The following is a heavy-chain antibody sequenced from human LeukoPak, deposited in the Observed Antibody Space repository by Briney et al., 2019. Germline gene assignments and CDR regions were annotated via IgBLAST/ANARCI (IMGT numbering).Heavy chain of an antibody. J-gene: IGHJ4*02. CDR2: INAGNGNT. D-gene: IGHD6-19*01. Sequence: ASVTVSCKASGYTFTNYAMHWVRQAPGQRLEWMGWINAGNGNTKYSQKFQGRVTITRDTSASTAYMELSSLRSEDTAVYYCARDLPYSSGWLGYWGQGTLVTVSS. CDR1: GYTFTNYA. V-gene: IGHV1-3*01. CDR3: ARDLPYSSGWLGY.